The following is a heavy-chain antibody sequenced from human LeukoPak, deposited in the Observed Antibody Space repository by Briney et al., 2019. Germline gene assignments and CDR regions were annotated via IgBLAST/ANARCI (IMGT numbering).Heavy chain of an antibody. V-gene: IGHV1-8*03. Sequence: ASVKVSCKASGYTFTSYDINWVRQATGQGLEWMGWMNPNSGNTGYAQKFQGRVTITRNTSISTAYMELSSLRSEDTAVYYCARDRDGYNYNFDYWGQGTLVTVSS. D-gene: IGHD5-24*01. CDR2: MNPNSGNT. CDR1: GYTFTSYD. J-gene: IGHJ4*02. CDR3: ARDRDGYNYNFDY.